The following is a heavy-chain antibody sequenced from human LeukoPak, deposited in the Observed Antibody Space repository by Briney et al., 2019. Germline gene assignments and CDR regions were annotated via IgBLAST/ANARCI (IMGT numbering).Heavy chain of an antibody. CDR2: ISGKKGDT. V-gene: IGHV1-18*01. CDR1: GYIFTSYG. D-gene: IGHD2-21*01. J-gene: IGHJ4*02. Sequence: GASVKISCKTSGYIFTSYGISWVRQAPGQGLEWMGWISGKKGDTKYAQKFQGRVTMTTDTSTNTAYVELRSLRSDDTAMYYCARDWPQVIVDYWGQGTLVTVSS. CDR3: ARDWPQVIVDY.